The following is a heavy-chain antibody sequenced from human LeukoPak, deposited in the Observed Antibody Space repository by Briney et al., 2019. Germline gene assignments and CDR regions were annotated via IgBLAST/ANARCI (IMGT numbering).Heavy chain of an antibody. V-gene: IGHV3-23*01. CDR3: ARDLTGPYSSSGY. CDR2: ISGSGGST. Sequence: PGGSLRLSCAASGFTFSSYAMSWVRQAPGKGLEWVSAISGSGGSTYYADSVKGRFTISRDNAKNSLYLQMNSLRAEDTAVYYCARDLTGPYSSSGYWGQGTLVTVSS. CDR1: GFTFSSYA. D-gene: IGHD6-13*01. J-gene: IGHJ4*02.